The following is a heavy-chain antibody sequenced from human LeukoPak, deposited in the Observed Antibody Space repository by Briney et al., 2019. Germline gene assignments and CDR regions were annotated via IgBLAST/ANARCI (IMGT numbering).Heavy chain of an antibody. CDR1: GGSISGYY. J-gene: IGHJ6*03. CDR3: ARRPTYYDFWSGAYYYMDV. V-gene: IGHV4-34*01. Sequence: ASETLSLTCTVSGGSISGYYWSWIRQPPGKGLEWIGEINHSGSTNYNPSLKSRVTISVDTSKNQFSLKLSSVTAADTAVYYCARRPTYYDFWSGAYYYMDVWGKGTTVTVSS. D-gene: IGHD3-3*01. CDR2: INHSGST.